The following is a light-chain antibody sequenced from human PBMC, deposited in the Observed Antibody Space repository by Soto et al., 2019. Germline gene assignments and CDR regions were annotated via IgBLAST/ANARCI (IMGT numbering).Light chain of an antibody. CDR2: KDS. CDR3: QSADSSGTYYV. J-gene: IGLJ1*01. V-gene: IGLV3-25*02. Sequence: SYELTQPPSVSVSPGQTARITCSGDALPKQYAYWYQQKPSQAPVLVIYKDSERPSGIPERFSGSRSGTTVTLTISGVQAEDEADYYCQSADSSGTYYVFGTGTKVTVL. CDR1: ALPKQY.